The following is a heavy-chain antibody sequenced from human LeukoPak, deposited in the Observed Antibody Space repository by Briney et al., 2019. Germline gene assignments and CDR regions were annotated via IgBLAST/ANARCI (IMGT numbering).Heavy chain of an antibody. CDR3: ARHNSGIGYSGYNLHWFDP. Sequence: GESLKISCKGSGYSFTSYWIGWVRQMPGKGLEWMGIIYPGDSDTRYSPSFQGQVTISGDKSISTAYLQWSSLKASDTAMYYCARHNSGIGYSGYNLHWFDPWGQGTLVTVSS. CDR1: GYSFTSYW. D-gene: IGHD5-12*01. CDR2: IYPGDSDT. V-gene: IGHV5-51*01. J-gene: IGHJ5*02.